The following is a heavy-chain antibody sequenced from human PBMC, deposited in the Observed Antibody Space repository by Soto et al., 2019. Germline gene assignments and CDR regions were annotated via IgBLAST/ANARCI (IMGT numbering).Heavy chain of an antibody. CDR3: ARATPFVAVAGTGVVADMHAFDI. CDR1: GYTFTSYD. D-gene: IGHD6-19*01. J-gene: IGHJ3*02. V-gene: IGHV1-8*01. Sequence: ASVKVSGKASGYTFTSYDINWVRQATGQGLEWMGWMNPNSGNTGYAQKFQGRVTMTRNTSISTAYMELSSLRSEDTAVYYCARATPFVAVAGTGVVADMHAFDIWGQGTMVTVSS. CDR2: MNPNSGNT.